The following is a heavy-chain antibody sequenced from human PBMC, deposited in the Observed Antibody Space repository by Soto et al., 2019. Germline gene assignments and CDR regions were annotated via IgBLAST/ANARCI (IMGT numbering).Heavy chain of an antibody. D-gene: IGHD3-22*01. CDR1: GGTFSSYT. J-gene: IGHJ4*02. CDR2: IIPILGIA. V-gene: IGHV1-69*02. Sequence: QVQLVQSGAEVKKPGSSVKVSCKASGGTFSSYTISWVRQAPGQGLEWMGRIIPILGIANYAQKFQGRVTITADKSTSTAYMELSSLRSEDTAVYYCARGGSSGPTDYWGQGTLVPVSS. CDR3: ARGGSSGPTDY.